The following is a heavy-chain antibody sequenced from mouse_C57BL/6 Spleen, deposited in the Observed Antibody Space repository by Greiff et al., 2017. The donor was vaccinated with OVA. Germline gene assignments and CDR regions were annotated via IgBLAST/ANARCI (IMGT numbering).Heavy chain of an antibody. V-gene: IGHV1-42*01. J-gene: IGHJ1*03. CDR3: ARYYPVGYFDV. CDR1: GYSFTGYY. CDR2: INPSTGGT. Sequence: VQLQQSGPELVKPGASVKISCKASGYSFTGYYMNWVKQSPEKSLEWIGEINPSTGGTTYNQKFKAKATLTVDKSSSTAYMQLKSLTSEDSAVYYCARYYPVGYFDVWGTGTTVTVSS. D-gene: IGHD1-1*01.